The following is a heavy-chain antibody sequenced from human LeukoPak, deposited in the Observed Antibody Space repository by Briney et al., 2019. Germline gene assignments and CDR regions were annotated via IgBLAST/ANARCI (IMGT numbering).Heavy chain of an antibody. CDR3: AKDLGYGDFEYFQN. Sequence: PGGSLRLSRAASGFTFSSYDMSWVRQAPGKGLEWVSGISGSGDNTYYADSVKGRFTISRDNSKNTLYLQMNSLRAEDTAIYYCAKDLGYGDFEYFQNWGQGTLVTVSS. V-gene: IGHV3-23*01. J-gene: IGHJ1*01. CDR2: ISGSGDNT. CDR1: GFTFSSYD. D-gene: IGHD4-17*01.